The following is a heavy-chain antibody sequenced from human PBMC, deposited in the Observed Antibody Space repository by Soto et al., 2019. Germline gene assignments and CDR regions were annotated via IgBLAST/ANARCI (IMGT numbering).Heavy chain of an antibody. J-gene: IGHJ5*02. CDR3: ARARAAEDSNWFDP. Sequence: SETLSLTCTASGGSISSGGYYWSWIRQHPGKGLEWIRYIYYSGSTYYNPSLKSRVTISVDTSKNQFSLKLSSVTAADTAVYYCARARAAEDSNWFDPWGQGTLVTVSS. V-gene: IGHV4-31*03. D-gene: IGHD2-15*01. CDR1: GGSISSGGYY. CDR2: IYYSGST.